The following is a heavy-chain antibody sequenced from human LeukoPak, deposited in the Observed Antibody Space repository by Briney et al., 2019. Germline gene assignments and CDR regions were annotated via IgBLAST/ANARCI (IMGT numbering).Heavy chain of an antibody. CDR3: ALYYYGSGSFD. CDR1: GFTFSSYE. Sequence: GGSLRLSCAASGFTFSSYEMNWVRQAPGKGLEWVSYISSSGSTIYYADSVKGRFTISRDNAKNSLYLQMNSLRVEDTAVYYCALYYYGSGSFDWGQGTLVAVSS. J-gene: IGHJ4*02. D-gene: IGHD3-10*01. V-gene: IGHV3-48*03. CDR2: ISSSGSTI.